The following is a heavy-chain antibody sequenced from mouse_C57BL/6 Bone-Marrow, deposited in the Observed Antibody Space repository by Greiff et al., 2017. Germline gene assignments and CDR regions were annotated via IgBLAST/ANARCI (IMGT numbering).Heavy chain of an antibody. J-gene: IGHJ2*01. D-gene: IGHD2-1*01. CDR3: ARDPLYYGNYDY. CDR2: ISDGGSYT. Sequence: EVQLQQSGGGLVKPGGSLKLSCAASGFTFSSYAMSWVRQTPEKRLEWVATISDGGSYTYYPDNVKGRFTISRDNAKNNLYLQMSHLKSEDTAMYYCARDPLYYGNYDYWGQGTTLTVSS. V-gene: IGHV5-4*01. CDR1: GFTFSSYA.